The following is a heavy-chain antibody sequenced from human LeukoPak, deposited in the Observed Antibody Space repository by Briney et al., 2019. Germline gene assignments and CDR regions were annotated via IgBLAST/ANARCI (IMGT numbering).Heavy chain of an antibody. CDR1: GGSISSADYY. CDR3: ARVPPLRFLEWYRDY. Sequence: PSQTLSLTCTVSGGSISSADYYWSWIRQPAGKSLEWIGYIYYSGSTNYNPSLKSRITMSLDTSKNQFSLKLSSVTAADTAMYYCARVPPLRFLEWYRDYWGQGTLVTVSS. CDR2: IYYSGST. V-gene: IGHV4-30-4*08. D-gene: IGHD3-3*01. J-gene: IGHJ4*02.